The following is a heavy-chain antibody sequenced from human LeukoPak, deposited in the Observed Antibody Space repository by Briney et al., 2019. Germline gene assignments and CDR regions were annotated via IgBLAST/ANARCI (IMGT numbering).Heavy chain of an antibody. CDR3: ARAPTYYYGSGSND. J-gene: IGHJ4*02. CDR2: INHSGST. Sequence: PSETLSLTCAVYGGSFSGYYWSWIRQPPGKGLEWIGEINHSGSTNYNPSLKSRVTISVDTSKNQFSLKLSSVTAADTAVCYCARAPTYYYGSGSNDWGQGTLVTVSS. D-gene: IGHD3-10*01. CDR1: GGSFSGYY. V-gene: IGHV4-34*01.